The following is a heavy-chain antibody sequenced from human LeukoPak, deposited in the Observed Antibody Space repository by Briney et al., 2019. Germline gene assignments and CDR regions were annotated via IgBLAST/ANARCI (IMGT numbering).Heavy chain of an antibody. D-gene: IGHD2-8*01. CDR1: GVSISSYY. CDR3: ARDKSSYGWFDP. Sequence: SETLSLTCTVSGVSISSYYWSWIRQPPGKGLEWIGYIYYSGSTNYNPSLKSRVTISVDTSKNQFALKLSSVTAADTAVYYCARDKSSYGWFDPWGQGTLVTVSS. J-gene: IGHJ5*02. V-gene: IGHV4-59*01. CDR2: IYYSGST.